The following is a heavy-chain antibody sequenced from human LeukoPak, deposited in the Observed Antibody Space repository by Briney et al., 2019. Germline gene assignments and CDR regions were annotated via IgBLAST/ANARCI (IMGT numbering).Heavy chain of an antibody. Sequence: GGSLRLSCAASGFTFSSYAMSWVRQAPGKGLEWVSAISGSGGSTYYADSVKGRFTISRENSKNTLYLQMNSLRAEDTAVYYCAKDLLSRENMVVAATSHWFDPWGQGTLVTVSS. V-gene: IGHV3-23*01. CDR1: GFTFSSYA. CDR2: ISGSGGST. J-gene: IGHJ5*02. D-gene: IGHD2-15*01. CDR3: AKDLLSRENMVVAATSHWFDP.